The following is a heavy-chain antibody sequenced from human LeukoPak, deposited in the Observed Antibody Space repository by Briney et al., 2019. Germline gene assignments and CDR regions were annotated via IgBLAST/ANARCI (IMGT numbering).Heavy chain of an antibody. CDR1: GGSISSYY. CDR2: IYYSGNT. J-gene: IGHJ4*02. D-gene: IGHD6-6*01. CDR3: ARQSRGSSSSRDYFDY. V-gene: IGHV4-59*08. Sequence: SETLSLTCTVSGGSISSYYWSWIRQPPGKGLEWIGYIYYSGNTNYNPSLKSRVTISVDTSKNHFSLNLSSVTAADTAVYYCARQSRGSSSSRDYFDYWGQGTLVTVSS.